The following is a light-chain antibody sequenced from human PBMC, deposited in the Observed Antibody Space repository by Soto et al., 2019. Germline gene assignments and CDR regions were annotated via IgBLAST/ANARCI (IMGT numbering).Light chain of an antibody. CDR1: QDISNF. CDR2: DVS. J-gene: IGKJ1*01. CDR3: HQFDTLRQWS. V-gene: IGKV1-33*01. Sequence: DIQMTQSPSSLSASVGDRVTITCQASQDISNFLNWYQQKPGKAPKLLIYDVSNLETGVPSRFSGSGCGTQFTITISTAQLQEIATKHCHQFDTLRQWSFGNGTKV.